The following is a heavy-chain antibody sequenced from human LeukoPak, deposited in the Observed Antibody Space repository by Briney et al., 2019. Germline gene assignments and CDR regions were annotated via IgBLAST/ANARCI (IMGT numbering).Heavy chain of an antibody. CDR3: ARVIFQYCSSTSCYDYYYMDV. CDR1: GYTFTSYG. J-gene: IGHJ6*03. V-gene: IGHV1-8*03. CDR2: MNPNSGNT. Sequence: ASVKVSCKASGYTFTSYGISWVRQAPGQGLEWMGWMNPNSGNTGYAQKFQGRVTITRNTSISTAYMELSSLRSEDTAVYYCARVIFQYCSSTSCYDYYYMDVWGKGTTVTVSS. D-gene: IGHD2-2*01.